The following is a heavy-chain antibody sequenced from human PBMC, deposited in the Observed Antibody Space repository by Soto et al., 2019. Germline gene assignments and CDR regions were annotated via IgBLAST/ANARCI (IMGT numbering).Heavy chain of an antibody. J-gene: IGHJ6*01. V-gene: IGHV1-24*01. Sequence: LDWMGGFDHEDGETIYAQKVQGRVTMTEDTSTDTAYMELSSLRSEDTAVYYCATANMNVLPFLEGRWDYYYGMDVWGQGTTVTVSS. D-gene: IGHD3-3*01. CDR3: ATANMNVLPFLEGRWDYYYGMDV. CDR2: FDHEDGET.